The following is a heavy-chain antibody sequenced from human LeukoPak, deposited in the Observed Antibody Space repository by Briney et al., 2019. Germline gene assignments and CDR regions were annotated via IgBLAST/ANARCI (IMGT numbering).Heavy chain of an antibody. CDR2: ISSSGSTI. CDR3: AGEGYGDYDGDY. Sequence: GGSLRLSCAASGFTFSSYGMTWVRQAPGKGLEWVSYISSSGSTIYYADSVKGRFTISRDNAKKSLYLQMNSLRAEDTAVYYCAGEGYGDYDGDYWGQGTLVTVSS. CDR1: GFTFSSYG. V-gene: IGHV3-48*04. J-gene: IGHJ4*02. D-gene: IGHD4-17*01.